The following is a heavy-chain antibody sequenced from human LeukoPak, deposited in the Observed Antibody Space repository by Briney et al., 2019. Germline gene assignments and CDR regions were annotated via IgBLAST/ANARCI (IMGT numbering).Heavy chain of an antibody. CDR3: AGTTTYYYDSSGHQNVPIDY. CDR1: GGSFSGYY. J-gene: IGHJ4*02. CDR2: INHSGST. Sequence: SETLSLTCAVYGGSFSGYYWSWIRQPPGKGLEWIGEINHSGSTNYNPSLKSRVTISVDTSKNQFSLKLSSVTAADTAVYYCAGTTTYYYDSSGHQNVPIDYWGQGTLVTVSS. D-gene: IGHD3-22*01. V-gene: IGHV4-34*01.